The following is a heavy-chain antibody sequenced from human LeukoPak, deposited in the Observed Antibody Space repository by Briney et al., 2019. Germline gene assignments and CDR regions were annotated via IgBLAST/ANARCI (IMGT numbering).Heavy chain of an antibody. Sequence: GGSLRLSCAASGFTFSSYAMSWVRQAPGKGLEWVSVIYSGGSTYYADSVKGRFTISRDNSKNTLYLQLNSLKTEDTAVYYCTRDSPPKAFDIWGQGTMVTVSS. CDR2: IYSGGST. V-gene: IGHV3-53*01. CDR3: TRDSPPKAFDI. CDR1: GFTFSSYA. J-gene: IGHJ3*02.